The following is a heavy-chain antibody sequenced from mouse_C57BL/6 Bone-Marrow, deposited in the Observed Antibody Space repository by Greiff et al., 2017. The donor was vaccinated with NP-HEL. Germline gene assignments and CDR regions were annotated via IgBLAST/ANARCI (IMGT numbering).Heavy chain of an antibody. D-gene: IGHD2-10*01. CDR3: ALLDAMDY. CDR2: IYPSDSET. CDR1: GYTFTSYW. V-gene: IGHV1-61*01. J-gene: IGHJ4*01. Sequence: QVQLKQPGAELVRPGSSVKLSCKASGYTFTSYWMDWVKQRPGQGLEWIGNIYPSDSETHYNQKFKDKATLTVDKSSSTAYMQLSSLTSEDSAVYYCALLDAMDYWGQGTSVTVSS.